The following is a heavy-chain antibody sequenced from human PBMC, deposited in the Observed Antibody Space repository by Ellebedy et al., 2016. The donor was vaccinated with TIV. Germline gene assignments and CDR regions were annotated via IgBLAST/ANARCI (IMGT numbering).Heavy chain of an antibody. CDR2: IKSKTDGGAA. CDR1: GFTFRNAW. J-gene: IGHJ4*02. V-gene: IGHV3-15*01. CDR3: TTVYRYNYDSV. D-gene: IGHD5-18*01. Sequence: GESLKISCAASGFTFRNAWMNWVRQAPGKGLEWVGRIKSKTDGGAADYAAPVQGRFTISRDDSKNTLYLQMNSLKTEDTAVYFCTTVYRYNYDSVWGQGTLVTVSS.